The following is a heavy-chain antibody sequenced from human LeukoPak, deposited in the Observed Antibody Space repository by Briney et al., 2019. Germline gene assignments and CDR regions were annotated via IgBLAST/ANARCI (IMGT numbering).Heavy chain of an antibody. CDR3: ARKSDYYDSSDYSDAFDI. CDR1: GGSISSGGYY. D-gene: IGHD3-22*01. Sequence: SETLSLTCTVSGGSISSGGYYWSWIRQHPGKGLEWIGYIYYSGSTNYNPSLKSRVTISVDTSKNQFSLKLSSVTAADSAVYYCARKSDYYDSSDYSDAFDIWGQGTMVTVSS. V-gene: IGHV4-61*08. CDR2: IYYSGST. J-gene: IGHJ3*02.